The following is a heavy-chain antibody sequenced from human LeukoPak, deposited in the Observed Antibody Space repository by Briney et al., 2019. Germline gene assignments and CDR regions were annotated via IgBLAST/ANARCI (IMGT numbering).Heavy chain of an antibody. CDR3: ARDFPPLTQVPAASRGAFDI. V-gene: IGHV1-69*04. D-gene: IGHD2-2*01. CDR2: IIPILGIA. J-gene: IGHJ3*02. CDR1: GGTFSSYA. Sequence: GASVKVSCKASGGTFSSYAISWVRQAPGQGLEWMGRIIPILGIANYAQKFQGRVTITADKSTSTAYMELSSLRSEDTAVYYCARDFPPLTQVPAASRGAFDIWGQGTMVTVSS.